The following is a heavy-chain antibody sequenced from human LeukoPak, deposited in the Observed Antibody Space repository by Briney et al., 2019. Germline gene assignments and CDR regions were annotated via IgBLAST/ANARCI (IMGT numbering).Heavy chain of an antibody. CDR3: ARSDLKQWLFDP. CDR1: GGSISSYY. CDR2: IYTSGST. Sequence: SETLSLTCTVSGGSISSYYWSWIRQPAGKGLEWIGRIYTSGSTYYNPSLKSRVTISVDTSKNQFSLKLSSVTAADTAVYYCARSDLKQWLFDPWGQGTLVTVSS. J-gene: IGHJ5*02. V-gene: IGHV4-4*07. D-gene: IGHD6-19*01.